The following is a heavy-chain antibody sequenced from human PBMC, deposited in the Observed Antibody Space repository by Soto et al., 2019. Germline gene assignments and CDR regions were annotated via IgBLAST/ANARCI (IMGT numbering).Heavy chain of an antibody. CDR2: ISGSGVST. CDR1: GFTFSSYA. Sequence: EPQLLESGGGVGHPGGSLRLSCAASGFTFSSYAMSWVRQAPGKGLEWVAGISGSGVSTYYADSVRGRSTISRDNSKKTVDLQMNSLRAEDTAVYYCAKFYCISIMCQVPAAKSTGGFEIWGQGTLVTVS. D-gene: IGHD2-2*01. CDR3: AKFYCISIMCQVPAAKSTGGFEI. V-gene: IGHV3-23*01. J-gene: IGHJ3*02.